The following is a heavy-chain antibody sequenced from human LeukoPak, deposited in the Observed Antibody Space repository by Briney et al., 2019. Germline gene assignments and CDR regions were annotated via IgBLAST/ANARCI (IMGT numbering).Heavy chain of an antibody. D-gene: IGHD6-6*01. Sequence: PSETLSLTCTVSGASITTYYWTWLRQPPGKGLEWLGYIYHSGSTNYNPSLKSRVTISLDTSRNQFSLRLSSVTAADTAVYFCAREYSTSSEGDYFDYWGQGSLVTVSS. CDR1: GASITTYY. V-gene: IGHV4-59*01. CDR2: IYHSGST. J-gene: IGHJ4*02. CDR3: AREYSTSSEGDYFDY.